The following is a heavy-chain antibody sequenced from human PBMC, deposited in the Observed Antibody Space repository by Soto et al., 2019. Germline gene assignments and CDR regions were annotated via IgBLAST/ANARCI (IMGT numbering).Heavy chain of an antibody. D-gene: IGHD6-19*01. CDR2: INAGNGKT. J-gene: IGHJ4*02. CDR3: AREGAVAGNTNFDY. CDR1: GYTFTNYA. Sequence: ASVKVSCKASGYTFTNYAIHWVRQGPGQRLEWMGWINAGNGKTKYSQKFQGRVTISRDTSASTAYMELSSLRSEDTAVYYCAREGAVAGNTNFDYWGQGTLVTVSS. V-gene: IGHV1-3*01.